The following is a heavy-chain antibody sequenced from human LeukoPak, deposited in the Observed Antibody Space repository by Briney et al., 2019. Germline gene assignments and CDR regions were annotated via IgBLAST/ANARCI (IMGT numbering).Heavy chain of an antibody. CDR3: ARSYYYDSSGYYPPFFDY. CDR2: INPSGGST. D-gene: IGHD3-22*01. CDR1: GYTFTNYY. V-gene: IGHV1-46*01. J-gene: IGHJ4*02. Sequence: ASVKVSCKASGYTFTNYYMHWVRQAPGQGLEWMGIINPSGGSTNYAQKIQGRVTMTRDTSTSTVYMELSSLRSEDTAVYYCARSYYYDSSGYYPPFFDYWGQGTLVTVSS.